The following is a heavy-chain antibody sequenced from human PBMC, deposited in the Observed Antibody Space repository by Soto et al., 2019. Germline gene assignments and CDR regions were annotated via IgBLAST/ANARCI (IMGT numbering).Heavy chain of an antibody. Sequence: PSETLSLTCTVSGGSISSTNHYWARIRQPPGKGLEWIGSIYYTGLTYYDPPPSLKSRVTISIDTSKNHFSLKLSSVTAADTAVYYCARGGKTDAEGMVVAATAANYYYHYMDVWGKGTTVTVSS. CDR1: GGSISSTNHY. J-gene: IGHJ6*03. D-gene: IGHD2-15*01. V-gene: IGHV4-39*02. CDR3: ARGGKTDAEGMVVAATAANYYYHYMDV. CDR2: IYYTGLT.